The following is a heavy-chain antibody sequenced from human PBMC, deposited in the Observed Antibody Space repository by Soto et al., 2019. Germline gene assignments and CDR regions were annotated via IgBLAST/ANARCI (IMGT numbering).Heavy chain of an antibody. D-gene: IGHD3-10*01. CDR1: GGSFSGYY. Sequence: SETLSLTCAVYGGSFSGYYWSWIRQPPGKGLEWIGEINHSGSTNYNPSLKSRVTISVDTSKNQFSLKLSSVTAADTAVYYCARGRRSYYYGSGSSSNWFDPWGQGTLVTVSS. V-gene: IGHV4-34*01. CDR3: ARGRRSYYYGSGSSSNWFDP. J-gene: IGHJ5*02. CDR2: INHSGST.